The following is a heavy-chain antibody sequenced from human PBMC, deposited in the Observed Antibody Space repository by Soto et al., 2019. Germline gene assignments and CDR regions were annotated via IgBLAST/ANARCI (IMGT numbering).Heavy chain of an antibody. Sequence: EVQLLESGGGLVQPGGSLRLSCAASGFTFSNYAMSWVRQAQGQGLEWVSTISGGADSTYYADSVKGRFTISRDNSRNTLYLQMNSLRAEDSAVYYCAKDEGWTNYFDYWGQGTLVTVSS. CDR3: AKDEGWTNYFDY. CDR1: GFTFSNYA. V-gene: IGHV3-23*01. CDR2: ISGGADST. J-gene: IGHJ4*02.